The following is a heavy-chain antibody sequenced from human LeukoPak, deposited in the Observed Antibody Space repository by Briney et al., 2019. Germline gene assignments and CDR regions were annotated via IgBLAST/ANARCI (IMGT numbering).Heavy chain of an antibody. CDR3: ARDWKLDY. J-gene: IGHJ4*02. Sequence: GGSLRLSCAASGFTFSSYAMHWVRQAPGKGLEWVAVISYDGSNKYYADSVKGRFTISRDNSKNTLYLQMNSLRAEDTAVYYCARDWKLDYWGQGTLDTVSS. D-gene: IGHD1-1*01. V-gene: IGHV3-30*04. CDR2: ISYDGSNK. CDR1: GFTFSSYA.